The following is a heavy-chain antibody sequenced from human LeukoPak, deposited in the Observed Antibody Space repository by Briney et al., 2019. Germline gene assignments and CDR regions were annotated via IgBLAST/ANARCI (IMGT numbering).Heavy chain of an antibody. D-gene: IGHD6-19*01. V-gene: IGHV1-18*01. CDR1: GYTFTSYG. CDR3: ASLGATSGWHHNTDAFDI. CDR2: ISAYNGNT. J-gene: IGHJ3*02. Sequence: ASVKVSCKASGYTFTSYGISWVRQAPGQGLEWMGWISAYNGNTNYAQKLQGRVTMTTDTSTSTAYMELRSLRSDDTAVYYCASLGATSGWHHNTDAFDIWGQGTMVTVSS.